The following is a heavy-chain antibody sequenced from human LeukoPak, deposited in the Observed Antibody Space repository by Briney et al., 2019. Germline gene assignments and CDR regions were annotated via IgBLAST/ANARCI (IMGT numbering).Heavy chain of an antibody. Sequence: PGGSLRLSCAASGFTFSSHGIHWVRQAPGKGLEWGAVIWYDGSNKYYADSVKGRFTISRDNSKNTLYLQMNSLRAEDTAVYYRARDRRAGSYFDYWGQGTLVTVSS. CDR2: IWYDGSNK. CDR1: GFTFSSHG. V-gene: IGHV3-33*01. J-gene: IGHJ4*03. CDR3: ARDRRAGSYFDY.